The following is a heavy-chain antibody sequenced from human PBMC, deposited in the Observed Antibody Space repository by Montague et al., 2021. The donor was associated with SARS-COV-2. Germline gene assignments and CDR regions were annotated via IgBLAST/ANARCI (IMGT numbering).Heavy chain of an antibody. CDR2: TYYRSKWYN. D-gene: IGHD2-8*01. V-gene: IGHV6-1*01. CDR3: ARDDPYCSNGVCYTGNWFDP. Sequence: CAISGDSVSSNSAAWNWIRRSPSRGLEWLGRTYYRSKWYNDYAVSVKSRITINPDTSKNQFSLQLNSVTPEDTAVYYCARDDPYCSNGVCYTGNWFDPWGQGTLVTV. CDR1: GDSVSSNSAA. J-gene: IGHJ5*02.